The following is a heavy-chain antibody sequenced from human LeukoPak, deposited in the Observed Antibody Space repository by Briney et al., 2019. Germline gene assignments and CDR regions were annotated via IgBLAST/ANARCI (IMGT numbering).Heavy chain of an antibody. J-gene: IGHJ4*02. CDR3: ARESGKFDY. CDR1: GFTFSRYW. V-gene: IGHV3-74*01. CDR2: TKSDGSIT. Sequence: GGSLRLSCAASGFTFSRYWMHWVRQAPGKGLVWVSRTKSDGSITNYADSVKGRFAISRDNTKNTLYLQMNSLRAEDTGVYYCARESGKFDYWGQGTLVAVSS.